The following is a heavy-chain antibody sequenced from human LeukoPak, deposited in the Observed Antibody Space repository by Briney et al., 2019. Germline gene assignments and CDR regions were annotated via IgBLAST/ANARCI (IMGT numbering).Heavy chain of an antibody. CDR1: GGSFSGYY. CDR3: ASTGYSSGWYHRNNWFDP. CDR2: INHSGST. J-gene: IGHJ5*02. D-gene: IGHD6-19*01. Sequence: SETLSLTCAVYGGSFSGYYWSWIRQPPGKGLEWIGKINHSGSTNYNPSLKSRVTISVDTSKNQFSLKLSSVTAADTAVYYCASTGYSSGWYHRNNWFDPWGQGTLVTVSS. V-gene: IGHV4-34*01.